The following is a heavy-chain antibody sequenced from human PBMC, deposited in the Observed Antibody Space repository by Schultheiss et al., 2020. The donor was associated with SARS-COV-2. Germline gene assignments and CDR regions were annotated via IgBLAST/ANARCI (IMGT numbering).Heavy chain of an antibody. CDR3: AREGCSSTSCYTLMDYYYMDV. Sequence: GESLKISCAASGFTFSSYAMSWVRQAPGKGLEWVSAISGSGGSTYYADSVKGRFTILRDNSKNTLYLQMNSLRAEDTAVYYCAREGCSSTSCYTLMDYYYMDVWGKGTTVTVSS. CDR2: ISGSGGST. D-gene: IGHD2-2*02. J-gene: IGHJ6*03. CDR1: GFTFSSYA. V-gene: IGHV3-23*01.